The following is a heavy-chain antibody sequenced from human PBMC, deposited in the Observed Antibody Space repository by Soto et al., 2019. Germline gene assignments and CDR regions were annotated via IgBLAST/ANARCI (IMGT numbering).Heavy chain of an antibody. V-gene: IGHV3-7*03. CDR1: GVTFSPDW. CDR2: IDPDGSQK. CDR3: ARDMGPSGAYGY. J-gene: IGHJ4*02. Sequence: EVQLVDSGGDGVQPGGSLRLSCAASGVTFSPDWMRWVRQAPGKGLEWVANIDPDGSQKYYVDSVKGRFTISRDNAKNSLYLQMNSLRAEDTAVYYCARDMGPSGAYGYWGQGTLVTVSS. D-gene: IGHD1-26*01.